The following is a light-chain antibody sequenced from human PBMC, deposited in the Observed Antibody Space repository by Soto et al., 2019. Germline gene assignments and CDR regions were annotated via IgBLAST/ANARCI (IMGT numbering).Light chain of an antibody. J-gene: IGKJ1*01. V-gene: IGKV1-5*01. CDR1: QSIRYY. Sequence: DIQLTQSPPTLSASVGDRVTITCRASQSIRYYLAWYQQMPGKAPKLLIYGASSLQSGVPSRFSGSGSVTEFTLTISSLQPDDFATYFCQHHNSYSQTFGQGTKVEIK. CDR2: GAS. CDR3: QHHNSYSQT.